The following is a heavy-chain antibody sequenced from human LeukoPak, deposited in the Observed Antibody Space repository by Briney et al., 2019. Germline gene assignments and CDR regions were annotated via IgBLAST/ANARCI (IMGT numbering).Heavy chain of an antibody. CDR2: IRYDGSNK. Sequence: PGGSLRLSCAASGFTFSSYGMHWVRQAPGKGLEWVAFIRYDGSNKYYADSVKGRFTISRDNSKNTLYLQMNSLRAEDTAVYYCARKRYCSGVSCYREYYFDYWGQGTLVTVSS. CDR1: GFTFSSYG. CDR3: ARKRYCSGVSCYREYYFDY. V-gene: IGHV3-30*02. J-gene: IGHJ4*02. D-gene: IGHD2-15*01.